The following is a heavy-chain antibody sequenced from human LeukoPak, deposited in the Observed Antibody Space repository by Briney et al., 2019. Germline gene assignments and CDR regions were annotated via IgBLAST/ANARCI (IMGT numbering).Heavy chain of an antibody. D-gene: IGHD3-10*01. CDR1: GGSISYYY. J-gene: IGHJ5*02. CDR2: IYTSGRT. Sequence: SETLSLTCTVSGGSISYYYWNWIRQPAGKGLEWNGRIYTSGRTYYNPSLKSRVTISVDTSKNQFSLNLSSVTAADTAVYFCARLSWPGRGSRFDPWGQGTLVTVSS. CDR3: ARLSWPGRGSRFDP. V-gene: IGHV4-4*07.